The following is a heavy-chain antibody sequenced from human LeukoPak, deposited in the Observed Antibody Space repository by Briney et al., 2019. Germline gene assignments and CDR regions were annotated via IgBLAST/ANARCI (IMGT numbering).Heavy chain of an antibody. CDR3: AKDRDSSSWYQSSDWFDP. Sequence: GGSLRLSCAASGFTFSSFGMHWVRQAPGKGLEWVAVISYDGSNKYYADSVKGRFTISRDNSKNTLYLQMNSLRAEDTAVYYCAKDRDSSSWYQSSDWFDPWGQGTLVTVSS. V-gene: IGHV3-30*18. CDR2: ISYDGSNK. D-gene: IGHD6-13*01. J-gene: IGHJ5*02. CDR1: GFTFSSFG.